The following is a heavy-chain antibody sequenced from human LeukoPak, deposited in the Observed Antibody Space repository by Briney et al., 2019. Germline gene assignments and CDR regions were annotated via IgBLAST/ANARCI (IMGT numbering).Heavy chain of an antibody. V-gene: IGHV3-9*01. J-gene: IGHJ4*02. Sequence: GGSLRLSCAASGFTFDDYAMHWVRQAPGKGLEWVSGISWNSGSIGYADSVEGRFTISRDNAKNSLYLQMNSLRAEDTAVYYCARESGSYSGVDYWGQGTLVTVSS. CDR3: ARESGSYSGVDY. CDR2: ISWNSGSI. D-gene: IGHD1-26*01. CDR1: GFTFDDYA.